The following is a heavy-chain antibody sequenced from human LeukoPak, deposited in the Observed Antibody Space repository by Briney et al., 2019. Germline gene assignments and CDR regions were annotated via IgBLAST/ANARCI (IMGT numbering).Heavy chain of an antibody. V-gene: IGHV4-34*01. Sequence: SETLSLTCAVYGGSFSGYYWSWIRQPPGKGLEWIGEINHSGSTNYNPSLKSRVTISVDTSKNQFSLKLSSVTAADTAVYYCARHGHTVTVSLAFHLWGQGTVVTVSS. CDR1: GGSFSGYY. J-gene: IGHJ3*01. CDR2: INHSGST. CDR3: ARHGHTVTVSLAFHL. D-gene: IGHD5-18*01.